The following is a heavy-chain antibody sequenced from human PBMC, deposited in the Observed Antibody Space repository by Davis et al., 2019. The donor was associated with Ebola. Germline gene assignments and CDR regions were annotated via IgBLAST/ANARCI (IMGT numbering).Heavy chain of an antibody. D-gene: IGHD5-24*01. J-gene: IGHJ4*02. V-gene: IGHV1-69*06. Sequence: SVKVSCKASGGTFSSYAISWVRQAPGQGLEWMGGIIPIFGTANYAQKFQGRVTITADKSTSTAYMELSSLRSEDTAVYYCAREVGRWLHKGPFDYWGQGTLVTVSS. CDR3: AREVGRWLHKGPFDY. CDR1: GGTFSSYA. CDR2: IIPIFGTA.